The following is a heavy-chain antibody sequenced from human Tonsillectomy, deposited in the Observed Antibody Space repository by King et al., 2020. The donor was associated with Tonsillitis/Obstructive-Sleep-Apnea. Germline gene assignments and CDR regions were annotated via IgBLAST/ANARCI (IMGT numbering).Heavy chain of an antibody. V-gene: IGHV3-30*01. J-gene: IGHJ3*02. CDR1: RFTFSSYA. Sequence: VQLVEAGGGVVHPGGSLRLSGAASRFTFSSYAMHWVRHGPCKGLEWVSVISYDGGNKFYADSGKGRFTISRDKSKNTLYLQMNSLRAEDTAVYYCAREDGYCSGGSCYSKAFDIWGQGTMVTVSS. CDR2: ISYDGGNK. D-gene: IGHD2-15*01. CDR3: AREDGYCSGGSCYSKAFDI.